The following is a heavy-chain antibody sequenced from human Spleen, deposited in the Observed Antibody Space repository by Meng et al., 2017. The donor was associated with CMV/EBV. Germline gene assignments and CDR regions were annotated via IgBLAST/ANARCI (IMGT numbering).Heavy chain of an antibody. V-gene: IGHV1-18*01. CDR1: GYTSHTYG. D-gene: IGHD1-26*01. CDR2: IGIYTGNT. Sequence: ASVKVSCKASGYTSHTYGINWVRQAPGQGLEWMGWIGIYTGNTNYAHKFQGRVTMTTDTFTSAAYMHLGSLTSDDTAVYFCARTQLPAHTGSYRYYYFYAMDVWGQGTTVTVSS. J-gene: IGHJ6*02. CDR3: ARTQLPAHTGSYRYYYFYAMDV.